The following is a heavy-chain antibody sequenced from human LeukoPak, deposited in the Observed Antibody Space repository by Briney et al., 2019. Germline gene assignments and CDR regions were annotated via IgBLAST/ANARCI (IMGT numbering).Heavy chain of an antibody. Sequence: GGSLRLSCAASGFTFSSYSMNWVRQAPGKGLEWVSSISSSSSYIYYADSVKGRFTISRDNAKNSLYLQMNSLGAEDTAVYYCARAYSLDTAKPRYWGQGTLVTVSS. D-gene: IGHD5-18*01. V-gene: IGHV3-21*01. CDR2: ISSSSSYI. CDR3: ARAYSLDTAKPRY. CDR1: GFTFSSYS. J-gene: IGHJ4*02.